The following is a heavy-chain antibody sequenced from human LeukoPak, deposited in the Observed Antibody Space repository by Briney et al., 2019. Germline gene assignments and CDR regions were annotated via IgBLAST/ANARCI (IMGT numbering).Heavy chain of an antibody. CDR2: ISAYNGNT. V-gene: IGHV1-18*01. CDR1: GYTFTSYS. CDR3: ARDINDILTGLAGGYYYYGMDV. D-gene: IGHD3-9*01. Sequence: GASVKLSCKASGYTFTSYSISWVRQAPGQGLEWMGWISAYNGNTNYAQKLQGRVTMTTDTSTSTAYMELRSLRSDDTAVYYCARDINDILTGLAGGYYYYGMDVWGQGTTVTVSS. J-gene: IGHJ6*02.